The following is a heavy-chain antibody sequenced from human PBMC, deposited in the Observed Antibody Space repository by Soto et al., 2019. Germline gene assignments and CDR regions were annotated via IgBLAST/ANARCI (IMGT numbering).Heavy chain of an antibody. J-gene: IGHJ1*01. V-gene: IGHV3-30*18. Sequence: GGSLRLSCAASGFTFSSYGMHWVRQAPGKGLEWVAVISYDGSNKYYADSVKGRFTISRDNSKNTLYLQMNSLRAEDTAVYYCAKGSMTPVTEAADYFXHWGQGTLVTVSS. CDR2: ISYDGSNK. CDR3: AKGSMTPVTEAADYFXH. D-gene: IGHD4-17*01. CDR1: GFTFSSYG.